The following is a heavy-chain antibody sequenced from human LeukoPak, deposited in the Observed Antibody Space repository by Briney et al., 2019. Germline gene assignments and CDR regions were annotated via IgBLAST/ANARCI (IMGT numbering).Heavy chain of an antibody. J-gene: IGHJ4*02. CDR1: GGSISSSTYY. V-gene: IGHV4-39*01. CDR2: IYYSGST. Sequence: SETLSLTCTVSGGSISSSTYYWGWIRQPPGKGLEWIGSIYYSGSTYYNPSLKSRVTISVDTSKNQFSLKLSSVTAADTAVYYCARHDSNLDYFDYWGQGTLVTVSS. D-gene: IGHD3-22*01. CDR3: ARHDSNLDYFDY.